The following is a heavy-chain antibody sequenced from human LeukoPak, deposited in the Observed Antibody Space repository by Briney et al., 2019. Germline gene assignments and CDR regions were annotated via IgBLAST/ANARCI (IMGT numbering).Heavy chain of an antibody. Sequence: ASAKVSCKASGYTFTSYYMHWVRQAPGQGLEWMGIINPSGGSTSYAQKFQGRVTVARDTSTSTVYMELSSLRSEDTAVYYCARENYGGYTIFDYWGQGTLVTVSS. CDR2: INPSGGST. CDR3: ARENYGGYTIFDY. D-gene: IGHD5-12*01. CDR1: GYTFTSYY. J-gene: IGHJ4*02. V-gene: IGHV1-46*01.